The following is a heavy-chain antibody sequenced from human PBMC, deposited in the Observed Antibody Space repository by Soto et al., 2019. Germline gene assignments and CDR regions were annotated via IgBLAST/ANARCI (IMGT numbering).Heavy chain of an antibody. CDR2: IYYSGST. CDR1: GVSISSYY. V-gene: IGHV4-59*01. CDR3: ASGRGGYCDP. D-gene: IGHD1-26*01. Sequence: QVQLQESGPGLVKPSETLSLTCTVSGVSISSYYWSWIRQPPGKGLEWIGYIYYSGSTNYNPSLKSRVTITGDTAKNQFSRKLCSVTAADTAVYYCASGRGGYCDPWGRGTLVTVSS. J-gene: IGHJ2*01.